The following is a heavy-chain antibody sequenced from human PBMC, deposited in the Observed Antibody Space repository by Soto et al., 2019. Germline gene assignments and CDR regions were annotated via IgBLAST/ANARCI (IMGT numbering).Heavy chain of an antibody. Sequence: QVQLVQSGAEVKKPGSSVKVSCKASGGTFSSYAISWVRQAPGQGLEWMGGIIPIFGTANYAQKFHGRVTITAEESTSTAYMELSRRRSEDTAVYYCARSYVRLGELSLYYYFDYWGQGTLVTVSS. J-gene: IGHJ4*02. V-gene: IGHV1-69*01. CDR2: IIPIFGTA. D-gene: IGHD3-16*02. CDR3: ARSYVRLGELSLYYYFDY. CDR1: GGTFSSYA.